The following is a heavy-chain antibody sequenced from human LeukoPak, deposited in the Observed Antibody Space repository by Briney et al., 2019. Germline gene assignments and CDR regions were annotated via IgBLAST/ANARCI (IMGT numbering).Heavy chain of an antibody. CDR2: IWYDGSNK. V-gene: IGHV3-33*01. Sequence: PGRSLRLSCAASGFTFSSYGMHWVRQAPGKGLEWVAVIWYDGSNKYYADSVKGRFTISRDNSKNTLYLQMNSLRAEDTAVYYCARDIVVVPAAIYSPLFDYWGQGTLVTVSS. CDR1: GFTFSSYG. CDR3: ARDIVVVPAAIYSPLFDY. D-gene: IGHD2-2*02. J-gene: IGHJ4*02.